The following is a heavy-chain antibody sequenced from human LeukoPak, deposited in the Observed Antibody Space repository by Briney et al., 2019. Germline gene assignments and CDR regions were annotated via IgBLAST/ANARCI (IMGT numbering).Heavy chain of an antibody. CDR1: GTYW. Sequence: GGPLRLSCAASGTYWMHWVRQAPGKGLVWVSHINSDGSWTGYADSVKGRFTISKDNAKNTVSLQMNNLRAEDTAVYYCVTFYETYWGRGTLVTVSS. J-gene: IGHJ4*02. CDR3: VTFYETY. D-gene: IGHD2/OR15-2a*01. V-gene: IGHV3-74*01. CDR2: INSDGSWT.